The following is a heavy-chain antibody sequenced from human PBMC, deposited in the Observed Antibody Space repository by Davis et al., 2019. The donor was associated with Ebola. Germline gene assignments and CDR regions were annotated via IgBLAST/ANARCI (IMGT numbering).Heavy chain of an antibody. D-gene: IGHD6-19*01. CDR3: ASIAVAGDFDP. CDR2: IYAGGNT. CDR1: GFNVSYNY. V-gene: IGHV3-53*04. J-gene: IGHJ5*02. Sequence: GESLKISCAASGFNVSYNYMSWVRQPPGGGLEWVSIIYAGGNTYYADSVRGRFIISRHNSKNMVYLQMNSLRVEDTAVYYCASIAVAGDFDPWGQGTRVTVSS.